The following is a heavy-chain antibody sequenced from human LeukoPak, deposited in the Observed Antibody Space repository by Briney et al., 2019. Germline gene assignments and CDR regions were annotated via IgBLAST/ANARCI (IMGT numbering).Heavy chain of an antibody. J-gene: IGHJ3*02. Sequence: GGSLRLSCATSGFTLSSYEMNWVRQAPGKGLEWASYISPSGSAIYTDSVKGRFTISTDNAKNSLFLQMNSLRAEDTAVYYCGRGGYCSGGTCYRFNAFDIWGQGTTVTVSS. CDR2: ISPSGSAI. CDR3: GRGGYCSGGTCYRFNAFDI. CDR1: GFTLSSYE. V-gene: IGHV3-48*03. D-gene: IGHD2-15*01.